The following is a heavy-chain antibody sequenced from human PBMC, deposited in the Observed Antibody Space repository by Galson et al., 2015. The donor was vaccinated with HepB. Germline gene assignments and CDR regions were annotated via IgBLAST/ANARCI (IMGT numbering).Heavy chain of an antibody. CDR3: AKNPPIVMVVAGGLDY. CDR2: ISYDGSNK. J-gene: IGHJ4*02. Sequence: SLRLSCAASGFTFSSYGMHWVRQAPGKGLEWVAVISYDGSNKYYADSVKGRFTISRDNSKNTLYLQMNSLRAEDTAVYYCAKNPPIVMVVAGGLDYWGQGTLVTVSS. D-gene: IGHD2-15*01. CDR1: GFTFSSYG. V-gene: IGHV3-30*18.